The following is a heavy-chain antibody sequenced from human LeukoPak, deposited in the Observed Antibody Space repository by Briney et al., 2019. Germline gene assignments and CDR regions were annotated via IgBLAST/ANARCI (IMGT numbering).Heavy chain of an antibody. V-gene: IGHV4-34*01. CDR1: GGSFSGYY. CDR2: INHSGST. CDR3: ARLSRGDGYNYGIEDY. Sequence: SETLSLTCAVCGGSFSGYYWSWIRQPPGKGLEWIGEINHSGSTNYNPSLKSRVTISVDTSKNQFSLKLSSVTAADTAVYYCARLSRGDGYNYGIEDYWGQGTLVTVSS. J-gene: IGHJ4*02. D-gene: IGHD5-24*01.